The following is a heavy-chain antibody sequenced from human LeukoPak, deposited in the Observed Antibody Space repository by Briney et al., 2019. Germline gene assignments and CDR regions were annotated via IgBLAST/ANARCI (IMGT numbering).Heavy chain of an antibody. D-gene: IGHD4-17*01. V-gene: IGHV4-31*03. CDR1: GGSISSGGYY. CDR2: IYYSGST. CDR3: ARDGLTTVTTWNAFDI. Sequence: SETLSLTCTVSGGSISSGGYYWSWIRQHPGKGLEWIVYIYYSGSTYYNPSLKSRVTISVDTSKNQFSLKLSSVTAADTAVYYCARDGLTTVTTWNAFDIWGQGTMVTVSS. J-gene: IGHJ3*02.